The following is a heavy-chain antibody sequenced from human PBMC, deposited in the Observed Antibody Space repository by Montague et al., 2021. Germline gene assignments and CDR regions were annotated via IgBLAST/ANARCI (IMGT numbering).Heavy chain of an antibody. CDR1: GFTVSSNY. CDR3: ARDVPYSSGWYQDS. Sequence: SGAEVKKPGESLKISCAVSGFTVSSNYMSWVRQAPGKGLEWVSVIYTGDMTYYADSVKGRFTISRDNSKNTLHLQMNSLRVEDTAVYYCARDVPYSSGWYQDSWGQGTLVIVSS. J-gene: IGHJ4*02. V-gene: IGHV3-53*01. D-gene: IGHD6-19*01. CDR2: IYTGDMT.